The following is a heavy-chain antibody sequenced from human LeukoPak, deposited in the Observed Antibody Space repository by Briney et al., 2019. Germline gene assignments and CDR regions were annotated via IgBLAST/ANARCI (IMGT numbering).Heavy chain of an antibody. V-gene: IGHV3-23*01. CDR2: ISGSGGST. CDR1: GFTFSSYA. D-gene: IGHD6-19*01. Sequence: GGSLRLSCAASGFTFSSYAMSWVRQAPGKGLEWVSAISGSGGSTYYADSVKGWFTISRDNSKNTLYLQMNSLRAEDTAVYYCAKGLYSSGWFNSYYYYGMDVWGQGTTVTVSS. J-gene: IGHJ6*02. CDR3: AKGLYSSGWFNSYYYYGMDV.